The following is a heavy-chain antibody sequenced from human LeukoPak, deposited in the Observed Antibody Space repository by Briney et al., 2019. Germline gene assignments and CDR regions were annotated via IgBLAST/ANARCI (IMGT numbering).Heavy chain of an antibody. Sequence: PTETMSLTCTVSGGYFSRGDDYWRWIRQPPGKGLEWIGYISYSGSTYYNPSLKSRLTISVDTSKNQFSLKLSSVTAADTAVYYCARNLDGFDFWGRGTLVPVSS. V-gene: IGHV4-30-4*01. CDR1: GGYFSRGDDY. D-gene: IGHD1-1*01. J-gene: IGHJ4*02. CDR3: ARNLDGFDF. CDR2: ISYSGST.